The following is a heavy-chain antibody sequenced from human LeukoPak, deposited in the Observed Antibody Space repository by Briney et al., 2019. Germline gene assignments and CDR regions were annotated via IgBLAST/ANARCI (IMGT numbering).Heavy chain of an antibody. Sequence: ASVKVSCKASGYTFTSYGISWVRQAPGQGLEWMGWISAYNGNTNYAQKLQGRVTMTTDTSTSTAYMELRSLRSDDTAVYYCARAGGSGSYYKRAKTPYYYGMDVWGQGTTVTVSS. V-gene: IGHV1-18*01. CDR3: ARAGGSGSYYKRAKTPYYYGMDV. D-gene: IGHD3-10*01. CDR1: GYTFTSYG. CDR2: ISAYNGNT. J-gene: IGHJ6*02.